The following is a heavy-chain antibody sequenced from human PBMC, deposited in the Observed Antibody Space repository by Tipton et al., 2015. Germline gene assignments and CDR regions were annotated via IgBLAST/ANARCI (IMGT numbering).Heavy chain of an antibody. CDR1: GDTVNKYA. J-gene: IGHJ6*02. V-gene: IGHV1-69*17. Sequence: QLVQSGAEVKKPGSSVKVSCRVSGDTVNKYAISWVRQAPGQGLEWMGGLIAIFNITNYAHKFQGRVSLTADPFTNTVDMDLRNLRYEDTATYFCAAGDNVVIPSGGGHYYYGLDLWGQGTAVSV. CDR2: LIAIFNIT. D-gene: IGHD1-26*01. CDR3: AAGDNVVIPSGGGHYYYGLDL.